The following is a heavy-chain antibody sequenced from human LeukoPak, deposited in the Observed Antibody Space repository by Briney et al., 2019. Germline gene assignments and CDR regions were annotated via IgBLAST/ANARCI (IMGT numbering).Heavy chain of an antibody. Sequence: GGSLILSCAASGFTFSNYAVSWVRQAPGKGLEWVSTISVTVSNTYYANSVKGRFTISRDHSKNTLFLQMNSLRADDTAVYYCAKAPAAILGYYSYYMDVWGKGTTVTVSS. CDR1: GFTFSNYA. CDR2: ISVTVSNT. J-gene: IGHJ6*03. V-gene: IGHV3-23*01. D-gene: IGHD2-2*01. CDR3: AKAPAAILGYYSYYMDV.